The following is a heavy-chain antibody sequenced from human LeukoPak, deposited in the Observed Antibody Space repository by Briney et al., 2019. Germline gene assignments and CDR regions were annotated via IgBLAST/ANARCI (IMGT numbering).Heavy chain of an antibody. CDR2: IIPIFGTA. CDR1: GYTFTGYY. J-gene: IGHJ4*02. CDR3: ARDRAYYDILTGHAFDY. D-gene: IGHD3-9*01. V-gene: IGHV1-69*05. Sequence: SVKVSCKASGYTFTGYYMHWVRQAPGQGLEWMGRIIPIFGTANYAQKFQGRVTITTDESTSTAYMELSSLRSEDTAVYYCARDRAYYDILTGHAFDYWGQGTLVTVSS.